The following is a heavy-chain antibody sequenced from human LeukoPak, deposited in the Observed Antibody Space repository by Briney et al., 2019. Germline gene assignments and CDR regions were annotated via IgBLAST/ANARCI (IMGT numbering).Heavy chain of an antibody. J-gene: IGHJ5*02. CDR1: GYSFTTYW. CDR3: ARRNDFLLWFDP. V-gene: IGHV5-51*01. D-gene: IGHD1-1*01. CDR2: IFPADSDT. Sequence: GESLKISCKGSGYSFTTYWIGWVRQMPGKGLEWMGIIFPADSDTRYSPSFQGQVTISADKSINTAYLQWSSLKASDTAMYYCARRNDFLLWFDPWGQGTLVTVSS.